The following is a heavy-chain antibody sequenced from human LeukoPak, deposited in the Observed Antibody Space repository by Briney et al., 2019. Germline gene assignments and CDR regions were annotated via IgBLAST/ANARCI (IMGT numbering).Heavy chain of an antibody. D-gene: IGHD2-2*03. J-gene: IGHJ5*02. Sequence: SETLSLTCAVYGGSFSGYYWSWIRQPPGKGLEWIGEINHSGSTNYNPSLKSRVTISVDTSKNQFSLRLSSVTAADTAVYYCARSGYCSSTSCYNWFDPWGQGTLVTVSS. CDR1: GGSFSGYY. CDR2: INHSGST. CDR3: ARSGYCSSTSCYNWFDP. V-gene: IGHV4-34*01.